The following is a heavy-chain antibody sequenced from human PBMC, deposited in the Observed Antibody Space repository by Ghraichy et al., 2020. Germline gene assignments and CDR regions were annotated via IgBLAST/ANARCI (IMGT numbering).Heavy chain of an antibody. CDR1: GFTFNTYA. CDR2: ISGSGAYT. J-gene: IGHJ6*03. Sequence: ETLSLTCAASGFTFNTYAMTWVRQAPGKGLEWVSAISGSGAYTYYANSVKGRFTISRDNSKNTLSLQMNSLRLENTAVYYCAKDGGHSSGYPYYYYYMDVWGKGNTVTVSS. D-gene: IGHD3-22*01. V-gene: IGHV3-23*01. CDR3: AKDGGHSSGYPYYYYYMDV.